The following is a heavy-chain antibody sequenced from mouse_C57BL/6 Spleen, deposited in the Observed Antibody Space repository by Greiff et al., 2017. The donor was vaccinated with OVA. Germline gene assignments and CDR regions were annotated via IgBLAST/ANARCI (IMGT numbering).Heavy chain of an antibody. V-gene: IGHV2-2*01. Sequence: QVQLQQSGPGLVQPSQSLSITCTVSGFSLTSYGVHWVRQSPGKGLEWLGVIWSGGSTDYNAAFISRLSISKDNSKSQVFFKMNSLQADDTAIYYCATLYGGSYGGYYFDYWGQGTTLTVSS. CDR1: GFSLTSYG. CDR2: IWSGGST. D-gene: IGHD1-1*01. CDR3: ATLYGGSYGGYYFDY. J-gene: IGHJ2*01.